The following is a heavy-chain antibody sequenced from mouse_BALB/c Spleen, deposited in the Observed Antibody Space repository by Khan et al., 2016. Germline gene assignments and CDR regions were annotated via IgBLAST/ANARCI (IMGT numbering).Heavy chain of an antibody. Sequence: EVQLQESGPGLVKPSQSLSLTCTVTGYSITSDYAWNWIRQFPGNKLEWMGYISYSGSTSYNPSLKSRISITRDTSKNQFFLQLNSVTTEDTATYYYARYYDYDYLDYWGQGTTLTVSS. CDR2: ISYSGST. CDR3: ARYYDYDYLDY. J-gene: IGHJ2*01. CDR1: GYSITSDYA. V-gene: IGHV3-2*02. D-gene: IGHD2-4*01.